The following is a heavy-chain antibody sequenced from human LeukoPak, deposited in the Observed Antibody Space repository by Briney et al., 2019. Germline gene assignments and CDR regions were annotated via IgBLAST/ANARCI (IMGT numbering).Heavy chain of an antibody. J-gene: IGHJ4*02. Sequence: PGGSLRLSCAASGSSFSSYEMNWVRQAPGKGLEWISYIGRDGSSTYYADSVKGRFTISRDNAKNSLSLQMNSLRAEDTAVYYCARAGYCSGVRCYPFDYWGQGTLVTVSS. CDR2: IGRDGSST. CDR3: ARAGYCSGVRCYPFDY. V-gene: IGHV3-48*03. D-gene: IGHD2-15*01. CDR1: GSSFSSYE.